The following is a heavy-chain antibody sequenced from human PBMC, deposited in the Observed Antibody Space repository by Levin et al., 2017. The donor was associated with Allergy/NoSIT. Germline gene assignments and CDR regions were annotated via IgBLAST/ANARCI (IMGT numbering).Heavy chain of an antibody. CDR3: TINYGGNSVWYYYYGMDV. Sequence: GGSLRLSCAASGFTFSGSAMHWVRQASGKGLEWVGRIRSKANSYATAYAASVKGRFTISRDDSKNTAYLQMNSLKTEDTAVYYCTINYGGNSVWYYYYGMDVWGQGTTVTVSS. CDR1: GFTFSGSA. V-gene: IGHV3-73*01. CDR2: IRSKANSYAT. D-gene: IGHD4-23*01. J-gene: IGHJ6*02.